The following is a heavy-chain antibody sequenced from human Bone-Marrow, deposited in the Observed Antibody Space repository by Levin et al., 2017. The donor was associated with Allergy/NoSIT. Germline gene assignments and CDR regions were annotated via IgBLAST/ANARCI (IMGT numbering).Heavy chain of an antibody. V-gene: IGHV4-59*08. J-gene: IGHJ5*02. D-gene: IGHD2-15*01. CDR2: VYYSGSI. Sequence: PSETLSLTCTVSGGSISSDYWSWIRQPPGKGLEWIGYVYYSGSINYNPSLKSRVTISVDTSKNQFSLKLSSVTAADTALYYCARTLGSCSVCGWFDPWGQGTLVTVSS. CDR3: ARTLGSCSVCGWFDP. CDR1: GGSISSDY.